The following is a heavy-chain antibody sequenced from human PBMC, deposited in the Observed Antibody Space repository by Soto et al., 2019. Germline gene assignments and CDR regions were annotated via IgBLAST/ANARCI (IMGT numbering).Heavy chain of an antibody. J-gene: IGHJ4*02. CDR2: ISSSGSTI. V-gene: IGHV3-48*02. CDR3: AGASKGGSPPL. CDR1: GFTFSNYS. Sequence: EVQLVESGGGLAQPGGSLRLSCVGSGFTFSNYSMNWVRQALGKGLEWVSFISSSGSTIYYADSVKGRITISRDNAKNTVYLRMNSLRDEDAAVYYCAGASKGGSPPLWGQGTLVTVSS. D-gene: IGHD4-4*01.